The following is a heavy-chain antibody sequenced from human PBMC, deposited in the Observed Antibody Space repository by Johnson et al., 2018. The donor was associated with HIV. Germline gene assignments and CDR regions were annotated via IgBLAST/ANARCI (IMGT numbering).Heavy chain of an antibody. J-gene: IGHJ3*02. Sequence: QVQLVESGGGVVQPGKSLTLSCVGSGLSFSNFGIHWVRQAPGKGLEWVAMISHDGTNNFYADSVKGRFTVSRDNSKNTLYLEANSLGPEDTATYYCAKGSTPTMIIGVISAFDIWGQGTVVAVSS. D-gene: IGHD3-22*01. CDR1: GLSFSNFG. CDR2: ISHDGTNN. CDR3: AKGSTPTMIIGVISAFDI. V-gene: IGHV3-30*18.